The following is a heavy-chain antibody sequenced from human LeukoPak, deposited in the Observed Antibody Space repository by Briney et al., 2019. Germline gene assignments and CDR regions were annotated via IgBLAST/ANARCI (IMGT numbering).Heavy chain of an antibody. CDR2: INHSGST. CDR3: ARGIAAGIAAAGPNWFDP. CDR1: GGSFSDYY. V-gene: IGHV4-34*01. D-gene: IGHD6-13*01. Sequence: SETLSLTCAVYGGSFSDYYWGWIRQPPGKGLEWIGEINHSGSTNYNPSLKSRVTISVDTSKNQFSLKLSSVTAADTAVYYCARGIAAGIAAAGPNWFDPWGQGTLVTVSS. J-gene: IGHJ5*02.